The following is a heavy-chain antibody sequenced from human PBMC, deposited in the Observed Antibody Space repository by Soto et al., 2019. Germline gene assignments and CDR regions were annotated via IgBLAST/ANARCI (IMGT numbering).Heavy chain of an antibody. J-gene: IGHJ4*02. CDR3: ARGVLQGVDY. CDR1: GYTFASLD. D-gene: IGHD2-15*01. Sequence: QVQLMQSGAEVQMPGSSVKVACKAYGYTFASLDINWVRQTTGQGLEWMGWMSPGNGKTGYSQKFQGRTSMSRATSLSTAYLELSSLRPEDTAVYYCARGVLQGVDYCGQGTLVTVSS. CDR2: MSPGNGKT. V-gene: IGHV1-8*02.